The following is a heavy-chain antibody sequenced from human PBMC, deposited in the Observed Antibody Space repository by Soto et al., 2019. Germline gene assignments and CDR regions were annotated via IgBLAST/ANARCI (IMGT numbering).Heavy chain of an antibody. Sequence: QLQLQESGPGLVKPSETLSLTCTVSGGSISSSSYYWGWIRQPPGKGLEWIGSIYYSGSTYYNPSLKSRVTKSVDTSKNQVSLRLGSVTAADTAVYYCERHEMDYYDSSGYYYSPSYFDYWGQGALVTVSS. CDR3: ERHEMDYYDSSGYYYSPSYFDY. V-gene: IGHV4-39*01. CDR1: GGSISSSSYY. D-gene: IGHD3-22*01. CDR2: IYYSGST. J-gene: IGHJ4*02.